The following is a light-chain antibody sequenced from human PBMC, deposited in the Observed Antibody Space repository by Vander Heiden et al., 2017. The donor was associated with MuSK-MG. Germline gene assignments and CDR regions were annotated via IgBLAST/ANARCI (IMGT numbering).Light chain of an antibody. V-gene: IGKV1-39*01. Sequence: DIQWTQSPSSLSASIGDRVTITCRASQSVGNYLDWYQQKAGKAPQLLIYGASSLQSGVPSRFSGSGSGTDFTLTITSLQPDDFAFYYCQQSDNIPETFGPGTRLDIK. CDR3: QQSDNIPET. J-gene: IGKJ3*01. CDR2: GAS. CDR1: QSVGNY.